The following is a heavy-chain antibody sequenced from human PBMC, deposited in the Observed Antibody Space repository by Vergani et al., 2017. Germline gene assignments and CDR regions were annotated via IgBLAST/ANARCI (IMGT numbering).Heavy chain of an antibody. CDR2: INTNTGNP. CDR3: ARDPVYYDFWSVPNWFDP. D-gene: IGHD3-3*01. J-gene: IGHJ5*02. Sequence: VQLVQSGAEVKKPGATVKVSCKASGYTFTSYAMNWVRQAPGQGLEWMGWINTNTGNPTYAQGFTGRFVFSLDTSVSTAYLQISSLKAEDTAVYYCARDPVYYDFWSVPNWFDPWGQGTLVTVSS. V-gene: IGHV7-4-1*02. CDR1: GYTFTSYA.